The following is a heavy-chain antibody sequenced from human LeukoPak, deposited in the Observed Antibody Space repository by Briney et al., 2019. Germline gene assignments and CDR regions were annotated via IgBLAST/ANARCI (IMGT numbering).Heavy chain of an antibody. V-gene: IGHV1-18*01. CDR3: ARGGQYYDILTGYVLLPYYFDY. Sequence: ASVKVSCKASGYTFTNYVISWVRQAPGQGLEWMGWISAYNGNTNYAQKLQGRVTMTTDTSTSTAYMELRSLRSDDTVVYYCARGGQYYDILTGYVLLPYYFDYWGQGTLVTVSS. CDR1: GYTFTNYV. D-gene: IGHD3-9*01. CDR2: ISAYNGNT. J-gene: IGHJ4*02.